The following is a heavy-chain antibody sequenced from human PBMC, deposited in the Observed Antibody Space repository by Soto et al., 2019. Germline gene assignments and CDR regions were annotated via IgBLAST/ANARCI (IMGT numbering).Heavy chain of an antibody. Sequence: PSETLSLTCTVSGGSISSYYWSWIRQPPGKGLEWIGYIYYSGSTNYNPSLKSRVTISVDTSKNQFSLKLSSVTAADTAVYYCARGAPTLYYYYGMDVWGQGTTVTVSS. J-gene: IGHJ6*02. V-gene: IGHV4-59*01. CDR1: GGSISSYY. CDR2: IYYSGST. CDR3: ARGAPTLYYYYGMDV.